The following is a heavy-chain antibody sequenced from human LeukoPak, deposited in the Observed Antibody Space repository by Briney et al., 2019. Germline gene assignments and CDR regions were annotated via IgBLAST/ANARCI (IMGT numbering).Heavy chain of an antibody. Sequence: SETLSLTCTVSGGSISSSSYYWGWIRQPPGKGLEWLGSIYYSGSTNYNPSLKSRVTISVDTSKNQFSLKLSSVTAADTAVYYCARESSSSWYNWFDPWGQGTLVTVSS. D-gene: IGHD6-13*01. J-gene: IGHJ5*02. CDR2: IYYSGST. V-gene: IGHV4-39*07. CDR1: GGSISSSSYY. CDR3: ARESSSSWYNWFDP.